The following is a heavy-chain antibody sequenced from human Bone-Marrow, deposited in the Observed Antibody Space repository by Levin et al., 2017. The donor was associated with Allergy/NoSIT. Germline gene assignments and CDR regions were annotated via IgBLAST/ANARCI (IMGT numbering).Heavy chain of an antibody. V-gene: IGHV1-18*04. J-gene: IGHJ4*02. CDR3: ATRMTFGVVIGYGGLDY. CDR2: ISGYNAKT. CDR1: GDTFTSYG. Sequence: GESLKISCKETGDTFTSYGFTWVRQVPGQGLEWIGWISGYNAKTKIAQKFQDRVTMNTDRSTRTSYMELRSLRSDDTAVYFCATRMTFGVVIGYGGLDYWGQGTLLTVSS. D-gene: IGHD3-16*02.